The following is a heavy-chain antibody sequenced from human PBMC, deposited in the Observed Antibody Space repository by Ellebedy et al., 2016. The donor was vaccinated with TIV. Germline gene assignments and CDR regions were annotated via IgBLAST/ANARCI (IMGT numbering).Heavy chain of an antibody. CDR2: IYYTGST. D-gene: IGHD5-18*01. CDR3: ARVRGVGFGMQLWTFDY. J-gene: IGHJ4*02. V-gene: IGHV4-59*01. Sequence: MPSETLSLTCTVSGGSISGYYWSRLRQSPGKGLEWIGYIYYTGSTNYNPSLKSRVTISLDSSKNRFSLKVNSLTAADTAVYYCARVRGVGFGMQLWTFDYWGRGTQVAVSS. CDR1: GGSISGYY.